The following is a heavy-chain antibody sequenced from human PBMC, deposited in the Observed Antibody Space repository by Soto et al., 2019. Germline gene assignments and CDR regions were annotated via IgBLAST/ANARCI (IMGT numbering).Heavy chain of an antibody. CDR2: IYPGDSDT. J-gene: IGHJ4*02. D-gene: IGHD5-12*01. CDR3: ARELDIVATPDPYYFDY. CDR1: GYSFTNYW. Sequence: VESLKISCKGSGYSFTNYWIGWVRQMPWKGLEWMGIIYPGDSDTRYSPSFQGQVTISTDKSISTAYMELSRLRSDDTAVYYCARELDIVATPDPYYFDYWGQGTLVTVSS. V-gene: IGHV5-51*01.